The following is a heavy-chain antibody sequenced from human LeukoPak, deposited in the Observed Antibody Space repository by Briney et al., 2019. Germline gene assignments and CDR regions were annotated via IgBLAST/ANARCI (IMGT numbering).Heavy chain of an antibody. Sequence: GGSLRLSCAASGFTLSTYAMSWVRQTPGKGLEWVAATSSSDAGTYHADSVRGRFTISRHNSKNTLYLQMNSLRAEDAAVYYCAKPSYGDPLDAFDIWGQGTMVTVSS. CDR3: AKPSYGDPLDAFDI. CDR2: TSSSDAGT. J-gene: IGHJ3*02. V-gene: IGHV3-23*01. D-gene: IGHD4-17*01. CDR1: GFTLSTYA.